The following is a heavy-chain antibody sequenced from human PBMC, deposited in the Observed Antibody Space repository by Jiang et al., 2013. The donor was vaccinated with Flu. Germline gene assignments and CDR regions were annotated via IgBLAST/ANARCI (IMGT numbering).Heavy chain of an antibody. CDR1: TFSSYA. CDR2: ISGSGGST. D-gene: IGHD6-19*01. J-gene: IGHJ4*02. Sequence: TFSSYAMSWVRQAPGKGLEWVSAISGSGGSTYYADSVKGRFTISRDNSKNTLYLQMNSLRAEDTAVYYCAKYPGSGWYLVTAIHPYFDYWGQGTLVTVSS. V-gene: IGHV3-23*01. CDR3: AKYPGSGWYLVTAIHPYFDY.